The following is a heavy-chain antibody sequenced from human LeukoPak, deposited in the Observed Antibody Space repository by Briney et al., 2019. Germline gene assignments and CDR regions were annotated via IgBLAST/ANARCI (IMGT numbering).Heavy chain of an antibody. CDR1: GGSISSYF. Sequence: SETLSLTCNVSGGSISSYFWTWIRQPAGKGLEWIGRIHASGTTNYNSSLKSRVSMSVDTSKNQFSLKLTSVTAADTAVYFCARDGADVYGRAFDYWGQGTPVSVSS. D-gene: IGHD3-10*01. CDR3: ARDGADVYGRAFDY. CDR2: IHASGTT. V-gene: IGHV4-4*07. J-gene: IGHJ4*02.